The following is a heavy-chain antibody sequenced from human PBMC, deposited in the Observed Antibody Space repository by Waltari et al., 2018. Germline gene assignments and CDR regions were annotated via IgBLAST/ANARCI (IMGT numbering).Heavy chain of an antibody. J-gene: IGHJ4*02. CDR3: ARVSCSSTSCYTGFDY. CDR1: GGTFSSYA. CDR2: IIPIFGTA. D-gene: IGHD2-2*02. Sequence: QVQLVQSGAEVTKPGSSVKVSCKASGGTFSSYAISWVRQAPGKGLEWMGGIIPIFGTANYAQKFQGRVTITADESTSTAYMELSSLRSEDTAVYYCARVSCSSTSCYTGFDYWGQGTLVTVSS. V-gene: IGHV1-69*01.